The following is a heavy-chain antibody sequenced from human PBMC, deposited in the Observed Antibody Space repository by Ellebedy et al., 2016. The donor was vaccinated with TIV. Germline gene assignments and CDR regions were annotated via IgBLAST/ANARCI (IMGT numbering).Heavy chain of an antibody. CDR1: GFTFSGYW. V-gene: IGHV3-7*03. CDR2: IKEAGSEA. CDR3: ARAGGRHSTGSGFD. J-gene: IGHJ4*02. Sequence: GESLKISCAASGFTFSGYWMSWLRQAPGKGQEWVANIKEAGSEAYYVDSVKGRFTISRDNAKNSLYLQMSNLRAEDTAVFYCARAGGRHSTGSGFDWGQGTRVTVST. D-gene: IGHD2-2*01.